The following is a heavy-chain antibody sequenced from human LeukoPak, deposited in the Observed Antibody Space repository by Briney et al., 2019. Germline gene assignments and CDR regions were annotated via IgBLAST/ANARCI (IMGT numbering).Heavy chain of an antibody. V-gene: IGHV2-5*02. D-gene: IGHD2-15*01. CDR3: AHRDGGYFDY. Sequence: SGPTLVNPTQTLTLTCTFSGFSLTTSEVAVGWIRQPPGKALECLALIYGAGEIHYSPSLNNGLTITKDTSKNQVVLTMTNMDPVDTATYYCAHRDGGYFDYWGQGTLVTVSS. CDR1: GFSLTTSEVA. J-gene: IGHJ4*02. CDR2: IYGAGEI.